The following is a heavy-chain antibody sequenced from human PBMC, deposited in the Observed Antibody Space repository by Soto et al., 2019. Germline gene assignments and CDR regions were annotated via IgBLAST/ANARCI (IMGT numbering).Heavy chain of an antibody. Sequence: SVKVSCKASGGTFSSYTISWVRQAPGQGLEWMGRIIPILGIANYAQKFRGRVTITADKSTSTAYMELSSLRSEDTAVYYCARGAYNWNDPDAPRDAFDIWGQGTMVTVSS. CDR1: GGTFSSYT. V-gene: IGHV1-69*02. CDR2: IIPILGIA. D-gene: IGHD1-1*01. CDR3: ARGAYNWNDPDAPRDAFDI. J-gene: IGHJ3*02.